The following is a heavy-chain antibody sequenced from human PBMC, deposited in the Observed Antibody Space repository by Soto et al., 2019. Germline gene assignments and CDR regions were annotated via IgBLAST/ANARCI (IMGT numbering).Heavy chain of an antibody. CDR2: VSPENSNA. J-gene: IGHJ4*02. Sequence: QVQVVQSRAEVKKPGASVKVSCKTSGYTFTDYDINWVRQAPGQGLEYMGWVSPENSNAGYAQQFRGRVSMTTNTIISTAYLVLTDLRYEDTAVYYCEVTTGYWGQGTMVTVSS. D-gene: IGHD1-1*01. CDR3: EVTTGY. CDR1: GYTFTDYD. V-gene: IGHV1-8*01.